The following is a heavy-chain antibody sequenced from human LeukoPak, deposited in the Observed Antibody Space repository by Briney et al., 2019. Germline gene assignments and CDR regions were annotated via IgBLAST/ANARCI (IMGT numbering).Heavy chain of an antibody. J-gene: IGHJ4*02. CDR2: IYSDGST. CDR3: ARRHDYSNYPDY. V-gene: IGHV3-53*01. Sequence: GGSLRLSCAASGFTVSNNYMSWVRQAPGKGLEWVSVIYSDGSTYYADSVKGRFTISRDNAKNSLYLQMNSLRAEDTAVYYCARRHDYSNYPDYWGQGTLVTVSS. D-gene: IGHD4-11*01. CDR1: GFTVSNNY.